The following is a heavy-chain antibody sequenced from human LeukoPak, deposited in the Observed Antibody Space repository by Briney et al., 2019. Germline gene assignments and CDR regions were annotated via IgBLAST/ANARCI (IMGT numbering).Heavy chain of an antibody. V-gene: IGHV3-30*04. Sequence: GSLRLSCAASGFTFSSYAMHWVRQAPGKGLEWVAVISYDGSNKYYADSVKGRFTISRDNSKNTLYLQMNSLRAEDTAVYYCARNRPTLSIVVVVADYWGQGTLVTVSS. D-gene: IGHD2-15*01. J-gene: IGHJ4*02. CDR2: ISYDGSNK. CDR1: GFTFSSYA. CDR3: ARNRPTLSIVVVVADY.